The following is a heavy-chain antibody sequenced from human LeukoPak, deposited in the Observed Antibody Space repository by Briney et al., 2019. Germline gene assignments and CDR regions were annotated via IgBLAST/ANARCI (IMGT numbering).Heavy chain of an antibody. CDR2: MSSDGTNT. J-gene: IGHJ4*02. D-gene: IGHD3-10*01. V-gene: IGHV3-30-3*01. CDR3: AREVSVVRGVN. CDR1: GFTFSSYA. Sequence: GGSLRLSCAASGFTFSSYAMHWVRQAPGKGLEWVAVMSSDGTNTYYAASVKGRFTISRDISKNTLYLQMNSLRAEDTAVYYCAREVSVVRGVNWGQGTLVTVSS.